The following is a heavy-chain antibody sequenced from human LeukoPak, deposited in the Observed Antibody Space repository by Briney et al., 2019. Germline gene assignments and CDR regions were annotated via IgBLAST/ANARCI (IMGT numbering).Heavy chain of an antibody. D-gene: IGHD3-10*01. CDR1: GFTFSSYA. Sequence: QPGRSLRLSCAASGFTFSSYAMHWVRQAPGKGLEWVAVISYDGSNKYYADSVKGRFTISRDNSKNTLYLQMNSLRAEDTAVYYCASRLSTGDDAFDIWGQGTMVTVSS. CDR2: ISYDGSNK. CDR3: ASRLSTGDDAFDI. V-gene: IGHV3-30*04. J-gene: IGHJ3*02.